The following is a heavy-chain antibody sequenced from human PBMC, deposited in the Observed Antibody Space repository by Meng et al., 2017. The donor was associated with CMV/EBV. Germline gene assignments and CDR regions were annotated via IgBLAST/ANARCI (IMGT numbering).Heavy chain of an antibody. J-gene: IGHJ3*02. CDR1: GYTFTGYY. D-gene: IGHD3-3*01. CDR2: INPNSGGT. CDR3: ARMRFLEWLLYGSDDAFDI. V-gene: IGHV1-2*02. Sequence: GESLKISCKASGYTFTGYYMHWVRQAPGQGLEWMGWINPNSGGTNSAQKFQGRVPMTRDTSISTAYMELSSLRSDDTSVYYCARMRFLEWLLYGSDDAFDIWGQGTMVTVSS.